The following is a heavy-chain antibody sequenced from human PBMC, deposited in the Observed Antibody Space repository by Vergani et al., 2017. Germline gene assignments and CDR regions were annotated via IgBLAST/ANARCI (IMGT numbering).Heavy chain of an antibody. J-gene: IGHJ3*02. CDR2: ISSSSSYI. D-gene: IGHD3-3*01. CDR3: ARSLTIYGVSTDAFDI. Sequence: EVQLVESGGGLVKPGGSLRLSCAASGFTFSSYSMNWVRQAPGKGLEWVSSISSSSSYIYYADSVNGRYTISRDNTKNSLYLQMNSLSAEDTAVYYCARSLTIYGVSTDAFDIWGQGTMVTVSS. V-gene: IGHV3-21*01. CDR1: GFTFSSYS.